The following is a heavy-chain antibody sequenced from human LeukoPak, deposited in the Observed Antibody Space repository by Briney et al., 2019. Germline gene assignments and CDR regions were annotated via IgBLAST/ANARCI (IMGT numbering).Heavy chain of an antibody. J-gene: IGHJ5*02. CDR3: ASSSVVVPAAPVNWFDP. CDR2: INPNSGGT. Sequence: ASVKVSCKASGYTFTGYYMHWVRQAPGQGLEWMGWINPNSGGTNYAQKFQGRVTMTRDTSISTAYMELSRLRSDDTAVYYCASSSVVVPAAPVNWFDPWGQGTLVTVSS. D-gene: IGHD2-2*01. CDR1: GYTFTGYY. V-gene: IGHV1-2*02.